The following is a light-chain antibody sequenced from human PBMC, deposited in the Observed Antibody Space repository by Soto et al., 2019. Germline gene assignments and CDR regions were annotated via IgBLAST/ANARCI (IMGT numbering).Light chain of an antibody. V-gene: IGKV3D-15*01. J-gene: IGKJ1*01. CDR2: GAS. Sequence: EIVMTQSPATLSVSPGERATLSCRASRSVSSNLAWYQQKPGQAPCLLTYGASTRATGIPARFSGSGSGTEFTLTISSLQSEDFAVYYCQQYNDSPTFGQGTKVDIK. CDR3: QQYNDSPT. CDR1: RSVSSN.